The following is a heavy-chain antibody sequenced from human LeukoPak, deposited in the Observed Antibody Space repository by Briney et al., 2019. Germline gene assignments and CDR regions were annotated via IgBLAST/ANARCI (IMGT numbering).Heavy chain of an antibody. CDR1: GGSFSGYY. D-gene: IGHD5-18*01. J-gene: IGHJ5*02. CDR3: ARHGYLRNTHNWFDP. CDR2: INHSGST. Sequence: PSETLSLTCAVYGGSFSGYYWSWIRQPPGKGLEWIGEINHSGSTNYNPSLKSRVTISVDTSKNQFSLKLSSVTAADTAVYYCARHGYLRNTHNWFDPWGQGTLVTVSS. V-gene: IGHV4-34*01.